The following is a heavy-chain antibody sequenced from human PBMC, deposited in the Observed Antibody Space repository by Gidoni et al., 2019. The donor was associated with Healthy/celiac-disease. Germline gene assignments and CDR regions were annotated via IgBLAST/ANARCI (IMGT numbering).Heavy chain of an antibody. Sequence: QVQLVQSGAEVKKPGASVKVSCKASGYTFTSYGIGWVRQAPGQGLEWMGWISAYNANTHYAQKLQGRVTMTTDTSTSTAYMELRSLRSADTAVYYCARVKRPYGDYLIDYWGQGTLVTVSS. CDR2: ISAYNANT. J-gene: IGHJ4*02. V-gene: IGHV1-18*01. CDR1: GYTFTSYG. D-gene: IGHD4-17*01. CDR3: ARVKRPYGDYLIDY.